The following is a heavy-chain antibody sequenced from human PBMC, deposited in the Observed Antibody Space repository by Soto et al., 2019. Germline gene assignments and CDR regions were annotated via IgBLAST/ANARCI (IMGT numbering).Heavy chain of an antibody. CDR1: GYTFTRNA. CDR2: IDAGNGNT. V-gene: IGHV1-3*01. CDR3: ARSETDYSTFDY. Sequence: QVQLVQSGAEVKKPGASVKVSCKASGYTFTRNAIHWVRQAPGQRLEWIGKIDAGNGNTKYSQKFQGRVTITRDTSASAAYMELSTLGSADTSIYYCARSETDYSTFDYWGQGTLVTVSS. J-gene: IGHJ4*02. D-gene: IGHD3-9*01.